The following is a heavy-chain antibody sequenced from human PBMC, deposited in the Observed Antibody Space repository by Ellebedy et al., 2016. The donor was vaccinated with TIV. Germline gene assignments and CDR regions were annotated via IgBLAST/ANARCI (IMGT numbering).Heavy chain of an antibody. V-gene: IGHV1-8*01. CDR2: MNPKTGDT. Sequence: AASVKVTCKASGYTFTNFDINWVRQASGQGLEWMGWMNPKTGDTVYSQKFQGRLTMTTKTPMTTAYMDLTDLTSEDTAVYYCTTGGTKGEDNWGQGTLVIVSS. CDR1: GYTFTNFD. D-gene: IGHD3-10*01. J-gene: IGHJ4*02. CDR3: TTGGTKGEDN.